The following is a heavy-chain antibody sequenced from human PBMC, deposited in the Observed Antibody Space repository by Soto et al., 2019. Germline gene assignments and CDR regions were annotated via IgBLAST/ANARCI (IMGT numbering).Heavy chain of an antibody. J-gene: IGHJ3*02. V-gene: IGHV1-18*01. D-gene: IGHD6-13*01. Sequence: ASVKVSCKASGYTFTSYGISWVRQAPGQGLEWMGWISADNGNTNYAQKLQGRVTMTTDTSTSTAYMELRSLRSDDTAVYYCARVRDSYSSSPDAFDIWGQGTMVTVSS. CDR2: ISADNGNT. CDR1: GYTFTSYG. CDR3: ARVRDSYSSSPDAFDI.